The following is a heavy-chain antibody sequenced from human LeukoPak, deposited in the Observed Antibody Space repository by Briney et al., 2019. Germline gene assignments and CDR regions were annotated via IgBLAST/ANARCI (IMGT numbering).Heavy chain of an antibody. Sequence: PGGSLRLSCAASGFTFSNYAMSWVRQAPGKGLEWVSGISGNDGSTYYADSVKGRFTISRDNSKNTLYLQMNSLRAEDTAIYYCAKVVYYDSSGYPHWGQGTLVTVSS. V-gene: IGHV3-23*01. CDR3: AKVVYYDSSGYPH. D-gene: IGHD3-22*01. J-gene: IGHJ1*01. CDR2: ISGNDGST. CDR1: GFTFSNYA.